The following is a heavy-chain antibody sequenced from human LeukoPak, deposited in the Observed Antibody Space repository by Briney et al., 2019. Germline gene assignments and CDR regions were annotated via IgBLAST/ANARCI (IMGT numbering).Heavy chain of an antibody. D-gene: IGHD2/OR15-2a*01. Sequence: GGSLRLSCAASGFTFSSYEMNWVRQAPGKGLEWVSYISSSGSTIYYADSVKGRFTISRDNAKNSLYLQMNSLRAEDTAVYYCARKNYFYYYMDVWGKGTTVTISS. CDR2: ISSSGSTI. V-gene: IGHV3-48*03. J-gene: IGHJ6*03. CDR3: ARKNYFYYYMDV. CDR1: GFTFSSYE.